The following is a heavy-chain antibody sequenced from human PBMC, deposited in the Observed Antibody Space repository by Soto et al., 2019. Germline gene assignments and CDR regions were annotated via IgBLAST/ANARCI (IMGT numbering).Heavy chain of an antibody. CDR1: GFTFSSYS. V-gene: IGHV3-30*18. J-gene: IGHJ6*02. Sequence: GGSLRLSCAASGFTFSSYSMHWVRQAPGKGLEWVAVISYDGSNKYYADSVKGRFTISRDNSKNTLYLQMNSLRAEDTAVYYCAKEGPGGGQLRYFDWLYYYYGMDVWGQGTTVTVSS. CDR2: ISYDGSNK. CDR3: AKEGPGGGQLRYFDWLYYYYGMDV. D-gene: IGHD3-9*01.